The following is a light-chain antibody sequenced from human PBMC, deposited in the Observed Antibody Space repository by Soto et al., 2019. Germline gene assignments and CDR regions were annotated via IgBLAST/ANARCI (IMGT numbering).Light chain of an antibody. CDR1: SSDVGGYNY. CDR3: SSYTSSSTDVV. J-gene: IGLJ2*01. V-gene: IGLV2-14*01. Sequence: QSALTQPASVSGSPGQSITISCTGTSSDVGGYNYVSWYQQHPGKAPKLMIYDVSNRPSGVSNLFSGSKYGNTASLTISGLQAEDEADYYCSSYTSSSTDVVFGGGTKLTVL. CDR2: DVS.